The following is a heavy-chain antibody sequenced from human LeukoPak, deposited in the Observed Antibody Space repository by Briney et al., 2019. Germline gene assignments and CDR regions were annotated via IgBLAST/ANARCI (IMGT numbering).Heavy chain of an antibody. CDR2: VNIQGST. CDR3: AREGGPYRPLDY. Sequence: SETLSLTCGVSGGSITNTNYWTWVRPPPGKGLEWIGEVNIQGSTNYNPSLMGRVAISVDTSENHISLQLTSVTAADTAVYYCAREGGPYRPLDYSGQGTLVTVSS. V-gene: IGHV4-4*02. J-gene: IGHJ4*02. CDR1: GGSITNTNY.